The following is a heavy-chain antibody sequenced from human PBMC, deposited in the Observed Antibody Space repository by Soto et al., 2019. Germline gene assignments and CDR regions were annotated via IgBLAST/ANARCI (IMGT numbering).Heavy chain of an antibody. CDR2: ISAYNGNT. J-gene: IGHJ5*02. CDR1: GYTFPSYG. Sequence: ASVKVSCKASGYTFPSYGISWVRQAPGQGLEWMGWISAYNGNTNYAQKLQGRVTMTTDTSTSTAYMELRSLRSDDTAVYYCARDRSGVKSWWFDPWGQGTLVTVSS. V-gene: IGHV1-18*01. D-gene: IGHD3-10*01. CDR3: ARDRSGVKSWWFDP.